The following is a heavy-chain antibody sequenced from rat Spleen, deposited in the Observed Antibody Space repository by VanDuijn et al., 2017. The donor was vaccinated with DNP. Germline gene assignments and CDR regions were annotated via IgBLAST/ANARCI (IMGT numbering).Heavy chain of an antibody. Sequence: EVQLVESGGGLVQPGRSLKLSCAASGFTFSSYWMFWIRQAPGKGLEWVSSIHSDGGNTYYPESVKGRFTISRDNAKDTLYLQMDSLRSEDTATYYCATRDYYTGPYNSFAHWGQGTLVTVSS. D-gene: IGHD1-6*01. CDR2: IHSDGGNT. CDR1: GFTFSSYW. J-gene: IGHJ3*01. CDR3: ATRDYYTGPYNSFAH. V-gene: IGHV5-58*01.